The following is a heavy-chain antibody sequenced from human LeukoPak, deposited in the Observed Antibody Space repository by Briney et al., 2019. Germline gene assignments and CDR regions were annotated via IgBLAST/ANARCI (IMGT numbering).Heavy chain of an antibody. CDR3: ARLAYYDYVWGSYRFDY. Sequence: SQTLSLTCTVSGGSTSSGDYYWSWIRQPPGKGLEWIGYIYYSGSTYYNPSLKSRVTISVDTSKNQFSLKLSSVTAADTAVYYCARLAYYDYVWGSYRFDYWGQGTLVTVSS. CDR2: IYYSGST. J-gene: IGHJ4*02. V-gene: IGHV4-30-4*08. CDR1: GGSTSSGDYY. D-gene: IGHD3-16*02.